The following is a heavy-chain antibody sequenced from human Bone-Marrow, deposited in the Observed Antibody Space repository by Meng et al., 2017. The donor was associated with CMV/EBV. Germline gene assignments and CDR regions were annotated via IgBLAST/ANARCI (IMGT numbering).Heavy chain of an antibody. V-gene: IGHV3-7*01. J-gene: IGHJ5*02. CDR3: AKPSPNNWLDP. CDR1: GFTFSSYG. Sequence: GESLKISCAASGFTFSSYGMHWVRQAPGKGLEWVANIKQDGSEKYYVDSVKGRFTISKDNSKNTLYLQMNSLRTDDTAVYYCAKPSPNNWLDPWGQGTLVTVSS. CDR2: IKQDGSEK.